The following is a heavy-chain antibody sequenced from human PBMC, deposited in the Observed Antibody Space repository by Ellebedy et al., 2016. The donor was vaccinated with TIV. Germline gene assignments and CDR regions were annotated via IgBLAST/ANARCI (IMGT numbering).Heavy chain of an antibody. D-gene: IGHD6-25*01. J-gene: IGHJ4*02. V-gene: IGHV3-72*01. Sequence: GGSLRLSCAASGFTISDDYMDWVRQAPGKGLEWIGFIRRRANGGTTEYAASVKGRFTISKANSKNSLYLQMNSLETEDTAVYYCSTTLHDIPAAPAYWGQGTLVTVSS. CDR2: IRRRANGGTT. CDR3: STTLHDIPAAPAY. CDR1: GFTISDDY.